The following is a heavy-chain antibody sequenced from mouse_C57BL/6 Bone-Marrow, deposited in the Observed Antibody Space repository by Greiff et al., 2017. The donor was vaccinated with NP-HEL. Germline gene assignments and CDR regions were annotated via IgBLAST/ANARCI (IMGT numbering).Heavy chain of an antibody. Sequence: QVQLQQPGAELVRPGSSVKLSCKASGYTFTSYWMDWVKQRPGQGLEWIGHIYPSDSETHYNQKFKDKATLTVDNSSSTAYMQLSSLTSEDSAVYYCARRGDYYGSSLDYWGQGTTLTVSS. CDR2: IYPSDSET. V-gene: IGHV1-61*01. D-gene: IGHD1-1*01. J-gene: IGHJ2*01. CDR1: GYTFTSYW. CDR3: ARRGDYYGSSLDY.